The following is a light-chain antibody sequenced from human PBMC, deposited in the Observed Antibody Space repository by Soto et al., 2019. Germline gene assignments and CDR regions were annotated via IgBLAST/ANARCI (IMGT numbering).Light chain of an antibody. J-gene: IGLJ2*01. V-gene: IGLV2-14*01. CDR2: EVN. CDR1: SSDVGGYNF. Sequence: QSVLTQPASVSGSPGQSITISCTGTSSDVGGYNFVSWYEQHPGKAPKLIIYEVNGRPSGVSDRFSGSKSGNTASLTISGLQAEDEADYYCSSYTSSNTLVVFGGPTKVTVL. CDR3: SSYTSSNTLVV.